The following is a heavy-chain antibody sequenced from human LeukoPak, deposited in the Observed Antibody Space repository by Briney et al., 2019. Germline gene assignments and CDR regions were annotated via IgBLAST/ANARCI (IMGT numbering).Heavy chain of an antibody. V-gene: IGHV1-18*01. Sequence: ASVKVSCKASGYTFTSYGISWVRQAPGQGLEWMGWISAYNGNTNYAQKLQGRVTMTTDASTSTAYMELRSLRSDDTAVYYCARDSDYGGNSDYWGQGTLVTVSS. CDR2: ISAYNGNT. D-gene: IGHD4-23*01. CDR1: GYTFTSYG. J-gene: IGHJ4*02. CDR3: ARDSDYGGNSDY.